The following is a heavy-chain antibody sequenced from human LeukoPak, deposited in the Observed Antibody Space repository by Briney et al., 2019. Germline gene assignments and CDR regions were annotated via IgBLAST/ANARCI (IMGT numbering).Heavy chain of an antibody. Sequence: SETLSLTCAVYGGSFSGYYWSWIRQPPGKGLEWIGEINHSGSTNYNPSLKSRVTISVDTSKNQFSLKLSSVTAADTAVYYCATIAVVGTPLDYWGQGTLVTVSS. D-gene: IGHD6-19*01. CDR2: INHSGST. CDR1: GGSFSGYY. J-gene: IGHJ4*02. V-gene: IGHV4-34*01. CDR3: ATIAVVGTPLDY.